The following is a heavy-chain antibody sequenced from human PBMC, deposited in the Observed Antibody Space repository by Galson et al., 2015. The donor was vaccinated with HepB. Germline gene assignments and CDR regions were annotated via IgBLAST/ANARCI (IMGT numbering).Heavy chain of an antibody. CDR2: INPNSGGT. V-gene: IGHV1-2*02. J-gene: IGHJ3*02. Sequence: SVKVSCKASGYTFTGYYMHWVRQAPGQGLEWMGWINPNSGGTNYAQKFQGRVTMTRDTSISTAYMELSRLRSDDTAVYYCARVLDDYGDYVEGDAFEIWGQGTMVTVSS. CDR1: GYTFTGYY. CDR3: ARVLDDYGDYVEGDAFEI. D-gene: IGHD4-17*01.